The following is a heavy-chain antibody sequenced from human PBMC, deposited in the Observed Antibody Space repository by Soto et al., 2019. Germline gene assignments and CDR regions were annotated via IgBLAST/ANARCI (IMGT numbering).Heavy chain of an antibody. CDR1: GGSFSGYY. CDR2: INHSGST. Sequence: PSETLSLTCAVYGGSFSGYYWSWIRQPPGKGLEWIGEINHSGSTNYNPSLKSRVTISVDTSKNQFSLKLSSVTAADTAVYYCARKGYSYCLPNYYYYYYYMDVWGKGTTVTVSS. V-gene: IGHV4-34*01. D-gene: IGHD5-18*01. CDR3: ARKGYSYCLPNYYYYYYYMDV. J-gene: IGHJ6*03.